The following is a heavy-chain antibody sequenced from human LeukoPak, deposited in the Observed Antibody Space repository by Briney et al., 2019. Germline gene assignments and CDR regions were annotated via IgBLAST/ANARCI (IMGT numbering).Heavy chain of an antibody. J-gene: IGHJ6*03. V-gene: IGHV1-69*13. Sequence: SVKVSCKASGGTFSSYAISWVRQAPGQGLEWMGGIIPIFGTANYAQKFQGRVTITADESTSTAYMELSSLRSEDTAVYYCARGVWWPAAINYYYYMDVWGKGTTVTVSS. D-gene: IGHD2-2*01. CDR1: GGTFSSYA. CDR2: IIPIFGTA. CDR3: ARGVWWPAAINYYYYMDV.